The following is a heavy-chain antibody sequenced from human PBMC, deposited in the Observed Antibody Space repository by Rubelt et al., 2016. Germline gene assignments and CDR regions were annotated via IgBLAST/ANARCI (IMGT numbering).Heavy chain of an antibody. V-gene: IGHV3-11*03. CDR3: ARTRELRFLEWLPYYFDY. Sequence: ADSVKGRFTISRDNAKNSLYLQMNSLRAEDTAVYYCARTRELRFLEWLPYYFDYWGQGTLVTVSS. D-gene: IGHD3-3*01. J-gene: IGHJ4*02.